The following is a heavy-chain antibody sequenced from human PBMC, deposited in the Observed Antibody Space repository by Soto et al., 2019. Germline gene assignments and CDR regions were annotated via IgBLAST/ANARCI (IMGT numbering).Heavy chain of an antibody. D-gene: IGHD1-1*01. J-gene: IGHJ4*02. CDR2: TSGSVSYI. CDR1: SFTFSDYS. V-gene: IGHV3-21*01. CDR3: ASAYRGVQYYFGH. Sequence: PGGPLRLSCADSSFTFSDYSLNYGRQAPGKGLEWLAATSGSVSYIYYADSAKGRCTISRDNAKRSLYLQMNSLRGDDPGVYYCASAYRGVQYYFGHWGRGSLVTVSS.